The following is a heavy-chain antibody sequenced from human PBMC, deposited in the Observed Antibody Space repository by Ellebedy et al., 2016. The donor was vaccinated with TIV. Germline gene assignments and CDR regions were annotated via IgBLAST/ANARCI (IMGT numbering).Heavy chain of an antibody. CDR1: GFTFSDYY. CDR2: ISSCGSTI. J-gene: IGHJ5*02. D-gene: IGHD2-15*01. Sequence: GESLKISCAASGFTFSDYYMTWIRQAPGKGLEWVSYISSCGSTIYYADSVKGRFTISGDNAKTSLYLQMKSLRAEDTAVYYCARDRPRAVVVAATGIGGWFDPWGQGTLVTVSS. V-gene: IGHV3-11*01. CDR3: ARDRPRAVVVAATGIGGWFDP.